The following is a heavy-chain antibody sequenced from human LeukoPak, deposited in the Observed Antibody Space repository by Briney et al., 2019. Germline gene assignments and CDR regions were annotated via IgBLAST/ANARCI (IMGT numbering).Heavy chain of an antibody. CDR1: GGTFSSYA. Sequence: GASVKVSCKASGGTFSSYAISWVRQAPGQGLEWMGRIIPILGIANYAQKFQGRVTITADKSTSTAYMELSSLRSEDTAVYYCARSGYDSSGYDAFDIWGQGTMVTASS. V-gene: IGHV1-69*04. CDR2: IIPILGIA. J-gene: IGHJ3*02. CDR3: ARSGYDSSGYDAFDI. D-gene: IGHD3-22*01.